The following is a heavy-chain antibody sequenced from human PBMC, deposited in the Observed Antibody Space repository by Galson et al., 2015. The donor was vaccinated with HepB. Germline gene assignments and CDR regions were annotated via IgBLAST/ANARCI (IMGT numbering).Heavy chain of an antibody. CDR1: GGSITTY. D-gene: IGHD2-8*01. Sequence: SETLSLTCTVSGGSITTYWSWIRQPPGKGLEWIGWIYYSGSTNYNPSLKSRVTISIETSKKQFSLKLSSVTAADTAVYYCARYYCINGVCYYFDQWGQGTLVTVSS. CDR2: IYYSGST. V-gene: IGHV4-59*01. J-gene: IGHJ4*02. CDR3: ARYYCINGVCYYFDQ.